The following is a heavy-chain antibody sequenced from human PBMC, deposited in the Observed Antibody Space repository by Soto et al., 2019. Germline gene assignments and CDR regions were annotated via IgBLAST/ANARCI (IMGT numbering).Heavy chain of an antibody. CDR2: VYYSGST. Sequence: SETLSLTCTVSGGSVSSSSYYWGWVRQPPGKGLEWIGSVYYSGSTYYNPSLESRVTISVDKSKNQFSLKLMSLSAADTAVYYCGGLEGLATISYYFDYWVQGALVTVSS. CDR3: GGLEGLATISYYFDY. V-gene: IGHV4-39*01. D-gene: IGHD3-9*01. CDR1: GGSVSSSSYY. J-gene: IGHJ4*02.